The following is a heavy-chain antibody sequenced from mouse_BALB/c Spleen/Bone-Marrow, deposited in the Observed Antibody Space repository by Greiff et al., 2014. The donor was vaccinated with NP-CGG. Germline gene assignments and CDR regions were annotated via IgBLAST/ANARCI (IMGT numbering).Heavy chain of an antibody. CDR3: ASSGNYEGGAMDY. D-gene: IGHD2-1*01. J-gene: IGHJ4*01. CDR1: GFNIKDTF. V-gene: IGHV14-3*02. Sequence: VQLQQPGAELVEPGASVKLSCTASGFNIKDTFMHWMKQRPEQGLEWNGRIDPANGITKYDPKFQGEATITTDTSSNTAYLQLSSLTSEDTAVYYCASSGNYEGGAMDYWGQGTSVTVSS. CDR2: IDPANGIT.